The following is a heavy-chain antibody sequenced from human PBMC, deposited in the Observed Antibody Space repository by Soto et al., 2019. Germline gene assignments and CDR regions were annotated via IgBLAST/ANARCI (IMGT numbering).Heavy chain of an antibody. D-gene: IGHD3-22*01. CDR2: ISGSGGGT. CDR1: GFTFNIYA. CDR3: ATCGYASSDRLLSYFQH. Sequence: EVQLLESGGGLVQPGGSLRLSCAASGFTFNIYAMSWVRQAPGKGLEWVSAISGSGGGTYYAHSVEGRFTISRDNSSHTLSLQRSSRIDADTAVYYSATCGYASSDRLLSYFQHWGQVTLVTVSS. V-gene: IGHV3-23*01. J-gene: IGHJ1*01.